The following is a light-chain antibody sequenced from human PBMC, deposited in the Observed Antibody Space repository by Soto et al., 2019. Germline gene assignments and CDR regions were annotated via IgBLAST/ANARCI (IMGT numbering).Light chain of an antibody. CDR1: QSCRNW. Sequence: DIRMSQSPSSLSATVGDRVTITCRASQSCRNWLAWYQQKAGKAPRLLIYDASTLQSGVPSRFSGSGSGTDFTLTITTLQPEDVGIYYCQQCHATPLTFGQGTLLEIK. CDR3: QQCHATPLT. CDR2: DAS. V-gene: IGKV1-5*01. J-gene: IGKJ5*01.